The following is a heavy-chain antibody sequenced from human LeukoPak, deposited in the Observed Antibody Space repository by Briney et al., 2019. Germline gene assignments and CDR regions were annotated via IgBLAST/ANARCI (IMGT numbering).Heavy chain of an antibody. CDR1: GFPFSTYA. CDR2: IYSGGST. CDR3: ARLSYDY. J-gene: IGHJ4*02. V-gene: IGHV3-66*04. D-gene: IGHD3-10*01. Sequence: GGSLRLSCAASGFPFSTYAMIWVRQAPGKGLEWVSVIYSGGSTYYADSVKGRFTISRDNSKNTLYLQMSSLRAEDTAVYYCARLSYDYWGQGTLVTVSS.